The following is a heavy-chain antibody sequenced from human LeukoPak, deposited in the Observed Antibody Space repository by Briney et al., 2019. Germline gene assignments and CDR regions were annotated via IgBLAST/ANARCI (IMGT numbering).Heavy chain of an antibody. CDR3: ARDYCSSTSCLNYFDY. CDR2: ISSSSSYI. D-gene: IGHD2-2*01. J-gene: IGHJ4*02. Sequence: GGSLRLFCAASGFTFSSYSMNWVRQAPGKGLEWVSSISSSSSYIYYADSVKGRFTISRDNAKNSLYLQMNSLRAEDTAVYYCARDYCSSTSCLNYFDYWGQGTLVTVSS. CDR1: GFTFSSYS. V-gene: IGHV3-21*01.